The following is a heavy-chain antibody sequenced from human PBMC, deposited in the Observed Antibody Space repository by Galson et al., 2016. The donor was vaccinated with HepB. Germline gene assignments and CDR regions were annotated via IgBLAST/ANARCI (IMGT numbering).Heavy chain of an antibody. CDR2: ITGSGGTT. Sequence: SLRLSCAASGFTFSTSGMSWVRQTPGRGLEWVSGITGSGGTTHYADSVKGRFTISRDNSNNTLYLYMNSLRAGDTAVYYCGKPGGFDYWGQGALVTVSS. CDR1: GFTFSTSG. D-gene: IGHD3-16*01. CDR3: GKPGGFDY. V-gene: IGHV3-23*01. J-gene: IGHJ4*02.